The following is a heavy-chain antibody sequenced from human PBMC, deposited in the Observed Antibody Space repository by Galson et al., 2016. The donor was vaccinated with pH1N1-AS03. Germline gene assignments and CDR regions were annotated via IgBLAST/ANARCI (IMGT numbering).Heavy chain of an antibody. V-gene: IGHV4-59*01. D-gene: IGHD1-1*01. Sequence: SETLSLTCSVSGGSMRNNYWTWIRQAPGKGLEWIGYIDYSENTNYNPSLKSRVAISLDTSKNQSSLKLASVTAADTAVFFCARGPPLPTASYNYWYGLDVWGPGAAVTVSS. CDR2: IDYSENT. CDR1: GGSMRNNY. CDR3: ARGPPLPTASYNYWYGLDV. J-gene: IGHJ6*02.